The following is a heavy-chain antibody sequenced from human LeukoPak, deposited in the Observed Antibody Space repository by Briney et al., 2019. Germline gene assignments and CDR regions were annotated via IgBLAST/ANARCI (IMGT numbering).Heavy chain of an antibody. Sequence: GGSLRLSCAASGFTFSNYGMHWVRRAPGKGLEWVAVIWYDGSNKDYADSVKGRITISRDNSKNTLYLQMNSLRAEDTAVYYCARDEEYSGSYGGSYFDYWGQGTLVTVSS. J-gene: IGHJ4*02. CDR2: IWYDGSNK. CDR3: ARDEEYSGSYGGSYFDY. V-gene: IGHV3-33*01. D-gene: IGHD1-26*01. CDR1: GFTFSNYG.